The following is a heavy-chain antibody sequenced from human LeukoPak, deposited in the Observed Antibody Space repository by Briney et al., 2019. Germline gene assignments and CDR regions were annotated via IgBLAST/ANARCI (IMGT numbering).Heavy chain of an antibody. D-gene: IGHD6-19*01. CDR2: IYYSGST. J-gene: IGHJ3*02. Sequence: SETLSLTCTVSGGSISSYYWSWIRQPPGKGLEWIGYIYYSGSTNYNPSLKSRVTISVDTSKNQFSLKLSSVTAADTAVYYRASGLGSGWYYAFDIWGQGTMVTVSS. CDR3: ASGLGSGWYYAFDI. V-gene: IGHV4-59*01. CDR1: GGSISSYY.